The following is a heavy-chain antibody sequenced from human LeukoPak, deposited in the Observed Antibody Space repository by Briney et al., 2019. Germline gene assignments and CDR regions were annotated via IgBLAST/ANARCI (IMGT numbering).Heavy chain of an antibody. CDR3: ARGTMFPYYFDY. J-gene: IGHJ4*02. CDR1: GFTFSNYS. D-gene: IGHD3-10*02. CDR2: ISSSSSYI. V-gene: IGHV3-21*01. Sequence: GGSLRLSCEASGFTFSNYSMTWVRQAPGKGLEWVSFISSSSSYIYYADSVKGRFTISRDNAKNSLYLQMNSLRAEDTAVYYCARGTMFPYYFDYWGQGTLVTVSS.